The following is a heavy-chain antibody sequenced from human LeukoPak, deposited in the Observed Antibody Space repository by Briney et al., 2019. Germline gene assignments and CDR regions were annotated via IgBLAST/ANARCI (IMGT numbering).Heavy chain of an antibody. CDR3: ARSDVVAAAGIDY. Sequence: PSETLSLTCAVYGGSFSGYYWSWIRQPPGKGLEWIGEINHSGSTNYNPSLKSRVTISVDTSKNQFSPKLSSVTAADTAVYYCARSDVVAAAGIDYWGQGTLVTVSS. V-gene: IGHV4-34*01. CDR2: INHSGST. J-gene: IGHJ4*02. CDR1: GGSFSGYY. D-gene: IGHD6-13*01.